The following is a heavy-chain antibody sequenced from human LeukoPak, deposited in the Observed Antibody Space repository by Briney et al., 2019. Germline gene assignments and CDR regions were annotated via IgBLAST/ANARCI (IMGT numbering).Heavy chain of an antibody. CDR2: INAGNGNT. J-gene: IGHJ5*02. V-gene: IGHV1-3*01. CDR3: ARDSSIMITFGGVIVENWFDP. Sequence: GASVKVSCKASGYTFTSYAMHWVRQAPGQRLEWMGWINAGNGNTKYSQKFQGRVTITRDTSASIAYMELSSLRSEDTAVYYCARDSSIMITFGGVIVENWFDPWGQGTLVTVSS. CDR1: GYTFTSYA. D-gene: IGHD3-16*02.